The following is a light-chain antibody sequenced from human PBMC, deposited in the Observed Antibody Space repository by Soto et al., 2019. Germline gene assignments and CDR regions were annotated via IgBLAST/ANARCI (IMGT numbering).Light chain of an antibody. CDR3: QQYNYWPPLT. CDR2: DAS. J-gene: IGKJ4*01. V-gene: IGKV3-15*01. CDR1: RSVGSN. Sequence: EIVMTQSPATLSVSPGERATLSFRSSRSVGSNLAWYHQKPGQAPRLLIYDASTRATGIPVRFSGSGSGTEFTLTINSLQSEDFAVYYCQQYNYWPPLTFGGGTKVDIK.